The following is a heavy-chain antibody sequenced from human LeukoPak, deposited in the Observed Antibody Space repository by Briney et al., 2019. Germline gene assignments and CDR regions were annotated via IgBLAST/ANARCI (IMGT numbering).Heavy chain of an antibody. D-gene: IGHD6-13*01. J-gene: IGHJ4*02. CDR1: GFTFSSYA. CDR2: ISYDGSNK. V-gene: IGHV3-30-3*01. Sequence: PGGSLRLSCAASGFTFSSYAMHWVRQAPGKGLEWVAVISYDGSNKYYADSVKGRFTISRDNSKNTLYLQMNSLRVEDTAVYYCARDLDIAGAAYLDYWGQGTRVAVSS. CDR3: ARDLDIAGAAYLDY.